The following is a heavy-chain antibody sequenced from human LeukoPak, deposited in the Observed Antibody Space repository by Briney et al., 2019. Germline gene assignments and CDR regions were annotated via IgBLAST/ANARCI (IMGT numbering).Heavy chain of an antibody. CDR1: GYTFTNYD. D-gene: IGHD6-13*01. Sequence: ASVKVSCKASGYTFTNYDVNWVRQATGQGLEWMGWMNPTSGNTGYAQKFQGRVTITRNTSISTAYTELSSLRSEDTAVYYCARSAFINSRQQLVVAYWGQGTLVTVSS. J-gene: IGHJ4*02. CDR2: MNPTSGNT. CDR3: ARSAFINSRQQLVVAY. V-gene: IGHV1-8*01.